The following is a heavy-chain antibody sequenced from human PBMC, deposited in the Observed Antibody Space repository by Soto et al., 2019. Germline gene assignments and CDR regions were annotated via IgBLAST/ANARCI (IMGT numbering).Heavy chain of an antibody. D-gene: IGHD1-26*01. CDR3: AKDHLLAWYSGSYSLRYYYGMDV. CDR2: ISYDGSNK. J-gene: IGHJ6*02. Sequence: QVQLVESGGGVVQPGRSLRLSCAASGFTFSSYGMHWVRQAPGKGLEWVAVISYDGSNKYYADSVKGRFTISRDNSKNTLYLQMNSLRAEDTAVYYCAKDHLLAWYSGSYSLRYYYGMDVWGQGTTVTVSS. CDR1: GFTFSSYG. V-gene: IGHV3-30*18.